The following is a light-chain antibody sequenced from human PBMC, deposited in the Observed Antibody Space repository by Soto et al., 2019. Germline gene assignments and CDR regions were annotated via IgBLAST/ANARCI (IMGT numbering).Light chain of an antibody. J-gene: IGKJ4*01. CDR1: HSVDSN. V-gene: IGKV3D-15*01. CDR3: QQYDKWPLT. CDR2: GAS. Sequence: EIVMTQSPATLSVSPGEGATLSCRASHSVDSNLAWYQQKPGQAPRLLIFGASTRATGIPTRFSGGGSGTDLTLTISSLQSEDFGLYFCQQYDKWPLTFGGGTKVDIX.